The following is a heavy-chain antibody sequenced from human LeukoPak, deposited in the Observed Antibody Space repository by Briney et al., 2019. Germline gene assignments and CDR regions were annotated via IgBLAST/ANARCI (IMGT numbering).Heavy chain of an antibody. J-gene: IGHJ4*02. CDR1: GFTFSTYA. V-gene: IGHV3-23*01. Sequence: GGSLTLSCAASGFTFSTYAMNWVRQAPGKGLEWVSGISGSGGSTTYADSVKGRFTISRDNSKSILYLQMNSLRAEDTAVYYCAARCDYVWGTCRFDYWGQGTLVIVSS. CDR3: AARCDYVWGTCRFDY. CDR2: ISGSGGST. D-gene: IGHD3-16*01.